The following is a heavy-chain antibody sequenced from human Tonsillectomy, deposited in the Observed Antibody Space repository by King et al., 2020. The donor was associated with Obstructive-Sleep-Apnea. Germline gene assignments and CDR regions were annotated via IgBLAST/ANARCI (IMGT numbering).Heavy chain of an antibody. CDR3: ARWNEGFDY. V-gene: IGHV4-59*08. CDR1: GGSITNYY. CDR2: IFYSVIT. Sequence: QLQESGPGLLRPSETLSLTCTVPGGSITNYYSGWIRQPPGKGLEWIGYIFYSVITDYNPALRGGVTISVDSSKNQLSLRVTSVTAADTAEYFCARWNEGFDYWGQGTLVTVSS. J-gene: IGHJ4*02. D-gene: IGHD1-1*01.